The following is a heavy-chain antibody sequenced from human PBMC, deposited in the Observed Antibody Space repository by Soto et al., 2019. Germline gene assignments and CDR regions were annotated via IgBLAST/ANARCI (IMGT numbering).Heavy chain of an antibody. V-gene: IGHV3-21*06. CDR3: ARVGIRWTYYYAMDV. CDR1: GFTFRSHS. Sequence: PGGSLRLSCSASGFTFRSHSMNWVRQAPGKGLEWIAYISSGSSDIYYGDSVKGRVTISRDNAQNSVYLQLENLRDADTAVYYWARVGIRWTYYYAMDVWGQGSTVTVSS. D-gene: IGHD2-15*01. CDR2: ISSGSSDI. J-gene: IGHJ6*02.